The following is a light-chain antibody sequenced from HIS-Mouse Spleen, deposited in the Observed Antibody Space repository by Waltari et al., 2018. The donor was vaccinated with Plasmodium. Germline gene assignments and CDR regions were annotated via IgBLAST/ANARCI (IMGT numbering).Light chain of an antibody. Sequence: EIVLTQSPATLSLSPGERATLSCRASQGVSSDFAWYHQNPGQAPRLLIYDASNRATGIPARFSGSGSGTDFTLTISSLEPEDFAVYYCQQRSNWPRVLTFGGGTKVEIK. CDR2: DAS. J-gene: IGKJ4*01. V-gene: IGKV3-11*01. CDR3: QQRSNWPRVLT. CDR1: QGVSSD.